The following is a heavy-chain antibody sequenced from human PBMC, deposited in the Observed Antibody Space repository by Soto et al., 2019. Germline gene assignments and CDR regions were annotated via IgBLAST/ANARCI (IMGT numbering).Heavy chain of an antibody. CDR2: INPDNGGT. CDR1: GYTYTGHY. D-gene: IGHD6-6*01. V-gene: IGHV1-2*02. J-gene: IGHJ4*02. Sequence: ASVKVSCKASGYTYTGHYMYWVRQAPGQGLEWMGWINPDNGGTSYTQKFQGRVTMTTDTSINTAYMELSRLRSDDTAVYYCAREVGKVGYSSSSCDYWGQGSLVTAPQ. CDR3: AREVGKVGYSSSSCDY.